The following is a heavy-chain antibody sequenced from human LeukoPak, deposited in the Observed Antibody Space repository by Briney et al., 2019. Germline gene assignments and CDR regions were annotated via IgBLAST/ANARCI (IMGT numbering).Heavy chain of an antibody. CDR2: IYYSGST. D-gene: IGHD6-19*01. Sequence: PSETLSLTCAVYGGSFSGYYWSWIRQPPGEGLEWIGYIYYSGSTNYNPSLKSRVTISVDTSKNQFSLKLSSVTAADTAVYYCARTSRLVAVAGTVDYWGQGTLVTVSS. V-gene: IGHV4-59*01. J-gene: IGHJ4*02. CDR1: GGSFSGYY. CDR3: ARTSRLVAVAGTVDY.